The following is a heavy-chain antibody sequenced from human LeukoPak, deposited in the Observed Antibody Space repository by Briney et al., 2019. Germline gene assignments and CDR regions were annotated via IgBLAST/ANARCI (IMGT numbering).Heavy chain of an antibody. J-gene: IGHJ5*02. D-gene: IGHD6-19*01. CDR3: ARDLGIAVAGNWFDP. V-gene: IGHV1-69*04. CDR2: IIPILGIA. Sequence: SVKVSCKASGGTFSSYTISWVRQAPGKGLEWMGRIIPILGIANYAQKFQGRVTITADKSTSTAYMELSSLRSEDTAVYYCARDLGIAVAGNWFDPWGQGTLVTVSS. CDR1: GGTFSSYT.